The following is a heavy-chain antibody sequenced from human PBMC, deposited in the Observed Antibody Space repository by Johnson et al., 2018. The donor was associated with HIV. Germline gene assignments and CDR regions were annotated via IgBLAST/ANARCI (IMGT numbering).Heavy chain of an antibody. CDR1: GFTFSSYG. D-gene: IGHD2-2*01. Sequence: LVESGGGVVQAGRSLRLSCAASGFTFSSYGMHWVRQAPGKGLEWVAVISNDGSNKFYADSVKGRFTISRDNSKNTLYLQMNSLRAEDTAVYYCARVAPAHDAFDIWGQGTMVTVSS. J-gene: IGHJ3*02. CDR2: ISNDGSNK. V-gene: IGHV3-30*03. CDR3: ARVAPAHDAFDI.